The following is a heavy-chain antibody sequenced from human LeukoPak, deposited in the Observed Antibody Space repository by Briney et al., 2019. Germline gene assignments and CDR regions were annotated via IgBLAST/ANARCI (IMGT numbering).Heavy chain of an antibody. D-gene: IGHD3-10*01. CDR3: VRTSSGSGYYFDY. V-gene: IGHV3-53*01. CDR1: GGSISSSSYY. CDR2: IYSGGST. J-gene: IGHJ4*02. Sequence: PLRETLSLTCTVSGGSISSSSYYWGWVRQAPGKGLEWVSVIYSGGSTYYADSVKGRFTISRDNSKNTLYLQMNSLRAEDTAVYYCVRTSSGSGYYFDYWGQGTLVTVSS.